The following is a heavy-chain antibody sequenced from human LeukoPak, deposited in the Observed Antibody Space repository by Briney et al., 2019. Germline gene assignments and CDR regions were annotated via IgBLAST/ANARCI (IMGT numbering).Heavy chain of an antibody. V-gene: IGHV4-39*07. J-gene: IGHJ6*03. Sequence: PSETLSLTCTVSGGSISSSSYYWGWIRQPPGKGLEWIGSIYYSGSTYDNPSLKSRVTISVDTSKNQFSLKLSSVPAADTAVYYCARASGSGYYYYYYMDVWGKGTTVTISS. D-gene: IGHD3-10*01. CDR3: ARASGSGYYYYYYMDV. CDR1: GGSISSSSYY. CDR2: IYYSGST.